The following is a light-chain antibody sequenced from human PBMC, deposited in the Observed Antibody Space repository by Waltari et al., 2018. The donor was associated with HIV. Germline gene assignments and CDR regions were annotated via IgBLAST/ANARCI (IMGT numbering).Light chain of an antibody. CDR1: NIERKS. CDR3: QVWDSTSDHVL. V-gene: IGLV3-21*04. CDR2: YDN. Sequence: VLTQPPSVSVAPGKTATITCGGKNIERKSVPWYQQKPGQAPVLVIYYDNDRPSGIPERFSGSNSGDTATLTIRRVGDGDEADYYCQVWDSTSDHVLFGGGTKLTVL. J-gene: IGLJ2*01.